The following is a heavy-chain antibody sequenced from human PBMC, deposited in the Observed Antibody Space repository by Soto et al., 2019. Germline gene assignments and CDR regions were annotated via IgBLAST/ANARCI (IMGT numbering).Heavy chain of an antibody. CDR3: AKVVFYDILTGYYGQFDY. CDR1: GFTFSSYA. J-gene: IGHJ4*02. D-gene: IGHD3-9*01. Sequence: GSLRLSCAASGFTFSSYAMSWVRQAPGKGLEWVSAISGSGGSTYYADSVKGRFTISRDNSKNTLFLQMNSLRAEDTAVYYCAKVVFYDILTGYYGQFDYWGQGTLVTVSS. CDR2: ISGSGGST. V-gene: IGHV3-23*01.